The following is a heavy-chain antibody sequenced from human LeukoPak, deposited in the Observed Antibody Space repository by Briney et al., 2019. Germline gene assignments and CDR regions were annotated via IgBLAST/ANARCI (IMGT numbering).Heavy chain of an antibody. CDR1: GGSFSGYY. Sequence: SETLSLTCAVYGGSFSGYYWSWIRQPPGKGLEWIGEINHSGSTNYNPSLKSRVTISVDTSTNQFPLTLSSVTAADTAVYYCASNYYDSSGYDHNWFDPWGQGNLVTVSS. CDR2: INHSGST. J-gene: IGHJ5*02. CDR3: ASNYYDSSGYDHNWFDP. D-gene: IGHD3-22*01. V-gene: IGHV4-34*01.